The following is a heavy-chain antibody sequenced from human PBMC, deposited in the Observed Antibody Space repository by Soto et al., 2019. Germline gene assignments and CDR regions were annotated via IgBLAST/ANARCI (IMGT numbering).Heavy chain of an antibody. Sequence: SETLSLTCAVYGGSFSGYYWSWIRQPPGKGLEWIGEINHSGSTNYNPSLKSRVTISVDTSKNQFSLKLSSVTAADTAVYYCARGHYYDSSGNNWFDPWGQGTLVTVSS. CDR2: INHSGST. CDR3: ARGHYYDSSGNNWFDP. V-gene: IGHV4-34*01. CDR1: GGSFSGYY. D-gene: IGHD3-22*01. J-gene: IGHJ5*02.